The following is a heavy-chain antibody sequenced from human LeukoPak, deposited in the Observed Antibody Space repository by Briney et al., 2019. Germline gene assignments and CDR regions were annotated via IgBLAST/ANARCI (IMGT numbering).Heavy chain of an antibody. D-gene: IGHD5-18*01. V-gene: IGHV1-46*01. CDR3: ARATLAAALVYWYFDL. J-gene: IGHJ2*01. CDR2: IHPSGGSS. Sequence: GASVTLSCKAFGYTFTDHYMHWVRQAPGQGPEWMGVIHPSGGSSTSAQKFQGRVTMTTDTSTSTVYVELRSLNSDDTAVYFFARATLAAALVYWYFDLWGRGTLVTVSS. CDR1: GYTFTDHY.